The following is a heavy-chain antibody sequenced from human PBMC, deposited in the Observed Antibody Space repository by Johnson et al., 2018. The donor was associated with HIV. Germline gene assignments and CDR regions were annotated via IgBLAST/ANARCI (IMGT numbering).Heavy chain of an antibody. CDR1: GFTFSSYG. J-gene: IGHJ3*02. Sequence: QVQLVESGGGLVKPGGSLRLSCAASGFTFSSYGMHWVRQAPGKGLEWVAFIRYDGNNKYHAESVKGRFTISRDNSKNTLYLQMNSLRAEDTAVYYCAKDPTTVGAFDIWGQGTSVIVSS. D-gene: IGHD4-11*01. V-gene: IGHV3-30*02. CDR3: AKDPTTVGAFDI. CDR2: IRYDGNNK.